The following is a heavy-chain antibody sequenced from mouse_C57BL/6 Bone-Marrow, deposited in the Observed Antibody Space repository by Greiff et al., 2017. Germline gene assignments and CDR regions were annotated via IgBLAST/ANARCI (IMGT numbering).Heavy chain of an antibody. CDR3: ARLYDGYYFYFDY. Sequence: QVQLQQPGAELVMPGASVKLSCKASGYTFTSYWMHWVKQRPGQGLEWIGEIDPSDSYTNYNQKFKGKSTLTVDKSSSTAYMQLSSLTSEDSAVYYCARLYDGYYFYFDYWGRGTTLTVSS. J-gene: IGHJ2*01. D-gene: IGHD2-3*01. V-gene: IGHV1-69*01. CDR1: GYTFTSYW. CDR2: IDPSDSYT.